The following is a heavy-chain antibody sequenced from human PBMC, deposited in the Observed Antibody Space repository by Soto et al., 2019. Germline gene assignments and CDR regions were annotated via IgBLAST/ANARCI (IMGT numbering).Heavy chain of an antibody. Sequence: SETLSLTCAVSGASVSSTYWWSWVRQPPGKGPEWIGEINHRGSANYNPSLRSRVTMSVDISKSQFSLRLTSVTAADTAVYYCARYNAASGTYYFDPWGQGTLVTVSS. J-gene: IGHJ4*02. CDR1: GASVSSTYW. V-gene: IGHV4-4*02. CDR3: ARYNAASGTYYFDP. D-gene: IGHD6-13*01. CDR2: INHRGSA.